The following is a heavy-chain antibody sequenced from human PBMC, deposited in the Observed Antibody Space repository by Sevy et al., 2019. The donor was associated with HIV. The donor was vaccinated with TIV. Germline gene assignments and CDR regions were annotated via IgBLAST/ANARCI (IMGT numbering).Heavy chain of an antibody. J-gene: IGHJ6*02. CDR2: IYSDGRT. D-gene: IGHD2-15*01. Sequence: GGSLRLSCVVSGFSVSSNYMSWVRQAPGKGLEWVSNIYSDGRTYYADSVRGGFTISRDTAKNTVYLEMKSLRAVDTAVYYCTREDIVLGGDNYYGMDVWGHGTTVTVSS. V-gene: IGHV3-53*01. CDR1: GFSVSSNY. CDR3: TREDIVLGGDNYYGMDV.